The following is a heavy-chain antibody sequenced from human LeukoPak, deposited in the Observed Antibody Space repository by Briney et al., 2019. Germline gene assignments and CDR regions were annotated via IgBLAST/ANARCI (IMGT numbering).Heavy chain of an antibody. D-gene: IGHD6-13*01. V-gene: IGHV1-69*04. J-gene: IGHJ6*03. CDR3: ARASAAGTSLYMDV. Sequence: SVKVSCKASGGTFSSYAISWVRQAPGQGLEWMGRIIPILGIANYAQKFQGRVTITADKSTSTAYMGLSSLRSEDTAVYYCARASAAGTSLYMDVWGKGTTVTVSS. CDR1: GGTFSSYA. CDR2: IIPILGIA.